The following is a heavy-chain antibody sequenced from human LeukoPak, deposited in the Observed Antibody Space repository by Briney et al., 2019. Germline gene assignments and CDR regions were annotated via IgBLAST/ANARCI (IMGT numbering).Heavy chain of an antibody. CDR1: GYSFTSYG. D-gene: IGHD3-10*01. CDR2: ISAYSGNT. CDR3: ASLWFGGEDWFDP. Sequence: GASVKVSCKASGYSFTSYGVSWVRQAPGQGLEWMGWISAYSGNTNYAQKLQGRVTMTTDTSTSTAYMELRSLRSDDTAVYYCASLWFGGEDWFDPWGQGTLVTVSS. J-gene: IGHJ5*02. V-gene: IGHV1-18*01.